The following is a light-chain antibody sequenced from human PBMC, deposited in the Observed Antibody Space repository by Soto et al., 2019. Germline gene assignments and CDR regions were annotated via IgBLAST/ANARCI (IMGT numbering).Light chain of an antibody. CDR3: KQYNSYRT. CDR2: KAS. J-gene: IGKJ1*01. CDR1: QSISSW. V-gene: IGKV1-5*03. Sequence: DIQMTQSPSTLSASVGARVTITCRASQSISSWLAWYQQTPGKAPKLLIYKASSLESGAPSRFRGSGSGTEFTLTISSLQPDDFATYYCKQYNSYRTFGQGTNVEIK.